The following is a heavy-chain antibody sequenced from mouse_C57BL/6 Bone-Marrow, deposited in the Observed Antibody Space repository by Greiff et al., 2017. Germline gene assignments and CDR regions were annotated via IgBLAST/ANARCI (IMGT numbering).Heavy chain of an antibody. D-gene: IGHD2-14*01. Sequence: QVQLRQPGAELVKPGASVKLSCKASGYTFTSYWMQWVKQRPGQGLAWIGELDPSDSYTNYNQKFKGKATLTVDTSSRTAYMQLSSLTSEDSAVYYCARNGYGWYFDIWGTGTTVTVSS. J-gene: IGHJ1*03. CDR3: ARNGYGWYFDI. CDR2: LDPSDSYT. V-gene: IGHV1-50*01. CDR1: GYTFTSYW.